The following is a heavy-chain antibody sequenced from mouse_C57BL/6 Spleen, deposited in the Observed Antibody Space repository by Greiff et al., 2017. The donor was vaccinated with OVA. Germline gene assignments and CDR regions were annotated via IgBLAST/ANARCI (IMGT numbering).Heavy chain of an antibody. Sequence: DVQLQESGPGLVKPSQSLSLTCSVPGYSITSGSYWNWIRQFPGNKLEWMGYISYDGSNNYNPSLKNRISITRDTSKNQFFLKLNSVTTEDTATYDSAREGDYYGRSDYWGQGTTLTGAS. CDR1: GYSITSGSY. CDR2: ISYDGSN. CDR3: AREGDYYGRSDY. D-gene: IGHD1-1*01. J-gene: IGHJ2*01. V-gene: IGHV3-6*01.